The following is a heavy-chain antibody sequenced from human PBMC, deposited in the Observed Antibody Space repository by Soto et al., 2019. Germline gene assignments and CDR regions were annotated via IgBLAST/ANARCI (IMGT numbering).Heavy chain of an antibody. D-gene: IGHD2-2*01. V-gene: IGHV4-30-2*01. CDR1: GGSISGYY. CDR2: IYHSGST. CDR3: ARVPDR. Sequence: PSETLSLTCTISGGSISGYYWTWIRQPPGKGLEWIGYIYHSGSTYYNPSLKSRVTISVDRSKNQFSLKLSSVTAADTAVYYCARVPDRLGQGTLVTVSS. J-gene: IGHJ5*02.